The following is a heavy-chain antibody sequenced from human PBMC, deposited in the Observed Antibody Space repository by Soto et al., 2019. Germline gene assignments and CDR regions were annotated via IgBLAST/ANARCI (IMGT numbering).Heavy chain of an antibody. CDR2: IYYSGST. V-gene: IGHV4-30-4*01. J-gene: IGHJ4*02. CDR3: ARVGNPDSSDFCY. CDR1: GGSISSGDYY. Sequence: SETLSLTCTVSGGSISSGDYYWSWIRQPPGKGLEWIGYIYYSGSTYYNPSLKSRVTISVDTSKNQFSLKLSSVTAADTAVYYCARVGNPDSSDFCYWGQGTLVTVSS. D-gene: IGHD3-3*01.